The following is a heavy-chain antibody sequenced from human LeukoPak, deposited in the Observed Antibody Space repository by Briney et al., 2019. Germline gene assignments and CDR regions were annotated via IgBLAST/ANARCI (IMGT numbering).Heavy chain of an antibody. D-gene: IGHD6-13*01. J-gene: IGHJ6*02. Sequence: SETLSLTCTVSGGSISSYYWSWIRQPAGKGLEWTGRIYTSGSTNYNPSLKSRVTMSVDTSKNQFSLKLSSVTAADTAVYYCARGTYSSSWYGGYYYYGMDVWGQGTTVTVSS. CDR2: IYTSGST. CDR1: GGSISSYY. V-gene: IGHV4-4*07. CDR3: ARGTYSSSWYGGYYYYGMDV.